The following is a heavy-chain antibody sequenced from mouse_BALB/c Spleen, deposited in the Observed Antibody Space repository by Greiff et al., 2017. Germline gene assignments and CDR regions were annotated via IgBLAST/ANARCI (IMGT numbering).Heavy chain of an antibody. Sequence: EVKLMESGGGLVQPGGSLKLSCAASGFTFSSYTMSWVRQTPEKRLEWVAYISNGGGSTYYPDTVKGRFTISRDNAKNTLYLQMSSLKSEDTAMYYCARHRGYGGPFAYWGQGTLVTVSA. V-gene: IGHV5-12-2*01. CDR3: ARHRGYGGPFAY. J-gene: IGHJ3*01. CDR2: ISNGGGST. CDR1: GFTFSSYT. D-gene: IGHD2-2*01.